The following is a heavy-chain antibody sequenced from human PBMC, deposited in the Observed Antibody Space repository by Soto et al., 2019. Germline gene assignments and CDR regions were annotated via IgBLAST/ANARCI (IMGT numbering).Heavy chain of an antibody. J-gene: IGHJ4*02. CDR2: ILYDGGDK. D-gene: IGHD3-10*01. CDR1: GFTFSSYG. Sequence: PGGSLRLSCAASGFTFSSYGMHWVRQAPGKGLEWVTGILYDGGDKYYADSVKGRFTISRENSKNTLYLQMNSLRTEDSAVYYCAKAGWGFGDFVHHWGQGTPVTVSS. V-gene: IGHV3-30*18. CDR3: AKAGWGFGDFVHH.